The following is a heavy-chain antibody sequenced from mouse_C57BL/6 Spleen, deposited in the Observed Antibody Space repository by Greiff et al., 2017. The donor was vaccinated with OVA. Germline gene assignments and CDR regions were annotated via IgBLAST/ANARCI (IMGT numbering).Heavy chain of an antibody. D-gene: IGHD2-3*01. V-gene: IGHV1-55*01. Sequence: QVQLKESGAELVKPGASVKMSCKASGYTFTSYWITWVKQRPGQGLEWIGDIYPGSGSTNYNEKFKSKATLTVDTSSSTAYMQLSSLTSEDSAVYYCASFYDGYYAAMDYWGQGTSVTVSS. CDR1: GYTFTSYW. J-gene: IGHJ4*01. CDR2: IYPGSGST. CDR3: ASFYDGYYAAMDY.